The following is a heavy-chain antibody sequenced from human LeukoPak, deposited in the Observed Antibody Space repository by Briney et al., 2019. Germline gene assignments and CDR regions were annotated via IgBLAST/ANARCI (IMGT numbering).Heavy chain of an antibody. CDR2: MNPNSGNT. CDR1: GYTFTSYD. V-gene: IGHV1-8*03. J-gene: IGHJ4*02. CDR3: AKGWYSSNWYYFDY. D-gene: IGHD6-13*01. Sequence: GASVKVSCKASGYTFTSYDINWVRQATGQGLEWMGWMNPNSGNTGYAQKFQGRVTITRNTSISTAYMELSSLRSEDTALYYCAKGWYSSNWYYFDYWGQGTLVTVSS.